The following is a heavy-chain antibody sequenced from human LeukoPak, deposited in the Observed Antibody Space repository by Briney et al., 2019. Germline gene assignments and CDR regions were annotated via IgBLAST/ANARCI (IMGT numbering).Heavy chain of an antibody. V-gene: IGHV1-69*13. CDR3: ARDYYDSSGYDY. D-gene: IGHD3-22*01. CDR2: ITPIFGTA. J-gene: IGHJ4*02. CDR1: GGTFNSYA. Sequence: ASVKVSCKASGGTFNSYAISWVRQAPGQGLEWMGGITPIFGTANYAQKFQGRVTITADESTSTAYMELSSLRSEDTAVYYCARDYYDSSGYDYWGQGTLVTVSS.